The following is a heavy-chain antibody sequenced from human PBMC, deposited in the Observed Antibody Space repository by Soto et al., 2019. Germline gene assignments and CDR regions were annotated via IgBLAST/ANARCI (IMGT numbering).Heavy chain of an antibody. CDR1: GYTFTSYG. CDR3: ARDGEGDPFDY. Sequence: QVQLVQSGAEVKKPGASVKVSCKASGYTFTSYGISWVRQAPGQGLEWMGWVSTYNANKNYAQTLQGRVTMTTDTPTGTGDMELRSRSSDDTAIYYCARDGEGDPFDYGGQGTLVTVSS. D-gene: IGHD2-21*02. V-gene: IGHV1-18*01. CDR2: VSTYNANK. J-gene: IGHJ4*02.